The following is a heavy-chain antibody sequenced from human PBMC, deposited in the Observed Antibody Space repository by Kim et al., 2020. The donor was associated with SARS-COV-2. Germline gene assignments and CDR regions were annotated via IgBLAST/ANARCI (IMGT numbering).Heavy chain of an antibody. J-gene: IGHJ6*02. CDR1: GFTFSSYG. Sequence: GGSLRLSCAASGFTFSSYGMHWVRQAPGKGLEWVAVISYDGRNKYYADSVKGRFTISRDNSKNTLYLQMNSLRAEDTAVYYCARTYSSGYQTYYYGMDVWGQGTTVTVSS. CDR3: ARTYSSGYQTYYYGMDV. V-gene: IGHV3-30*03. D-gene: IGHD3-22*01. CDR2: ISYDGRNK.